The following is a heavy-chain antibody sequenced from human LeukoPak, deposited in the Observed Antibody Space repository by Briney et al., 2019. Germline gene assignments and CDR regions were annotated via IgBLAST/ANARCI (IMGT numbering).Heavy chain of an antibody. V-gene: IGHV4-61*05. J-gene: IGHJ4*02. CDR1: GGSISSSSYY. D-gene: IGHD6-19*01. CDR2: IYYSGST. CDR3: ARLPHSSGHNY. Sequence: SETLSLTCTVSGGSISSSSYYWGWIRQPPGKGLEWIGYIYYSGSTNYNPSLKSRVTISVDTSKNQFSLKLSSVTAADTAVYYCARLPHSSGHNYWGQGTLVTVSS.